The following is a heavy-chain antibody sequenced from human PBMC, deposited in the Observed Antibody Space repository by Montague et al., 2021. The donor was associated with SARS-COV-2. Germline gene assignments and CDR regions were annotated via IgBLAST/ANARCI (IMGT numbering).Heavy chain of an antibody. CDR3: ARFLSGYDFGVFYFDY. Sequence: SLRLSCAASGFTPRSYEMNWVRQAPGKGLEWVSYISSSGSTIYYVDSVKGRFTISRDNAKNSLYLQMNSLRAEDTAVYYCARFLSGYDFGVFYFDYWGQGTLVTVSS. J-gene: IGHJ4*02. CDR2: ISSSGSTI. V-gene: IGHV3-48*03. CDR1: GFTPRSYE. D-gene: IGHD5-12*01.